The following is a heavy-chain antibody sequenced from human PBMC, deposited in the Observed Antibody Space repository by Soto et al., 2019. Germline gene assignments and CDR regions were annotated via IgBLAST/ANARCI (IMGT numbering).Heavy chain of an antibody. Sequence: QVHLVQSGAEVKKPGASVKVSCKCSGYTFTSYGITWVRQAPGQGLEWMGWISAHNGNTDYAQKLQGRVTVTRDTSTSSAYMEPRSRRTYYTAVYYCARGRYVDDWGQGALVTVSS. J-gene: IGHJ4*02. CDR1: GYTFTSYG. CDR2: ISAHNGNT. D-gene: IGHD1-1*01. CDR3: ARGRYVDD. V-gene: IGHV1-18*01.